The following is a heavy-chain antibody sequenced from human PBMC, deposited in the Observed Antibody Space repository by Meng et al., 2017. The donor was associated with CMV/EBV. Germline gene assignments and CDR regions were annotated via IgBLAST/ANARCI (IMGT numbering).Heavy chain of an antibody. CDR3: VKTGYCTRTSCSGNWFDT. CDR1: GYSLNSGYY. D-gene: IGHD2-2*01. Sequence: LRLSCSVSGYSLNSGYYWGWIRQPPGKGLEWIGNIYRGGTTYYDPSLESRVTMSVDTSRNQFSLKLRSVTAADTAVYYCVKTGYCTRTSCSGNWFDTWGQGTLVTVSS. V-gene: IGHV4-38-2*02. J-gene: IGHJ5*02. CDR2: IYRGGTT.